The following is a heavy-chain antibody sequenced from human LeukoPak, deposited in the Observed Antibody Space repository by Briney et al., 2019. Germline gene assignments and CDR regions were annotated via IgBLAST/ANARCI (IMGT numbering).Heavy chain of an antibody. D-gene: IGHD3-10*01. J-gene: IGHJ4*02. CDR3: ANMVWGVIPLDY. CDR2: IIPILGIA. CDR1: GGTFSSYA. V-gene: IGHV1-69*04. Sequence: GASVKVSCKASGGTFSSYAISWVRQAPGQGLEWMGRIIPILGIANYAQKFQGRVTITADKSTSTAYMELSSLRSEDTAVYYCANMVWGVIPLDYWGQGTLVTVSS.